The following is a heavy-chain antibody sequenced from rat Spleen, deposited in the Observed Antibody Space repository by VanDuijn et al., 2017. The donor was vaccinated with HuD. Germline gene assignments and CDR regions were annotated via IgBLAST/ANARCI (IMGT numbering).Heavy chain of an antibody. Sequence: EVQLMESGGGLVQPGRSMKLSCAASGFTFSNYDMAWVRQAPTKGLEWVASISYDGSSTYYRDSVKGRFTISRDNAKSTLYLQMDSLRSEDTATYYCARPDYGYPFAYWGQGTLVTVSS. CDR3: ARPDYGYPFAY. V-gene: IGHV5-22*01. CDR2: ISYDGSST. CDR1: GFTFSNYD. J-gene: IGHJ3*01. D-gene: IGHD1-7*01.